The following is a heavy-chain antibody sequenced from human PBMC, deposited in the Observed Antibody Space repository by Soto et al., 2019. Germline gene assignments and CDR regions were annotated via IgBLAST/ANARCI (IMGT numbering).Heavy chain of an antibody. J-gene: IGHJ4*02. CDR3: AKGYDILTGYYKDYFDY. V-gene: IGHV3-23*01. CDR2: ISGSGGST. D-gene: IGHD3-9*01. Sequence: LSLTCAASGFTFSSYAMSWVRQAPGKGLEWVSAISGSGGSTYYADSVKGRFTISRDNSKNTLYLQMNSLRAEDTAVYYCAKGYDILTGYYKDYFDYWGQGTLVTVSS. CDR1: GFTFSSYA.